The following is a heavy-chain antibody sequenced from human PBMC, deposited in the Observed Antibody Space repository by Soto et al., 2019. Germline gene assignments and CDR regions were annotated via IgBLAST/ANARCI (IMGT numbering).Heavy chain of an antibody. Sequence: QVQLVESGGGLVRPGGSLRLSCEASGFTFRDYYMTWFRQAPGKGLEWLSYIDSSTKYTNYADSVKGRFTISRDNAKNSLYLQMNSRRADDMAVYYCAREYYYTMDVWGQGTMVTVSS. V-gene: IGHV3-11*05. CDR2: IDSSTKYT. CDR1: GFTFRDYY. CDR3: AREYYYTMDV. J-gene: IGHJ6*01.